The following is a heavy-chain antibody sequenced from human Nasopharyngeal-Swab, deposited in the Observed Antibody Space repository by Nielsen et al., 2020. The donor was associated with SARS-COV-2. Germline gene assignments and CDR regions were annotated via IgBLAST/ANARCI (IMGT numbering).Heavy chain of an antibody. V-gene: IGHV3-9*01. J-gene: IGHJ4*02. CDR2: INWNSGST. Sequence: GGSLRLSCAASGFTFDDYSMHWVRQPPGKGLEWVSGINWNSGSTGYADSVKGRFTISRDNAKNSLYLQMNSLRAEDTALYYCAKDKYSGTYYIFDYWGQGTLVTVSS. CDR3: AKDKYSGTYYIFDY. D-gene: IGHD1-26*01. CDR1: GFTFDDYS.